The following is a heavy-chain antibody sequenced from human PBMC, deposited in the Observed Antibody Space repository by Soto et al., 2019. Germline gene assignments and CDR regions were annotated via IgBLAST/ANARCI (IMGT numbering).Heavy chain of an antibody. CDR1: DASISDYY. D-gene: IGHD6-19*01. CDR2: YYYNGGT. J-gene: IGHJ4*02. CDR3: GRLTLAQWLVQVVAYFDY. Sequence: PSETLSLTCTVSDASISDYYWTWIRQPPGKGLEWVGYYYYNGGTNHNPSLKSRVTISIDASRNQFSLRLSSLTAADTAVYYCGRLTLAQWLVQVVAYFDYWGQGTLVTVSS. V-gene: IGHV4-59*12.